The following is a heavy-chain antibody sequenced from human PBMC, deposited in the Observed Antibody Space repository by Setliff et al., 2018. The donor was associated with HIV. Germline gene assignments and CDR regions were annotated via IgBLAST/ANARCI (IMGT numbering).Heavy chain of an antibody. CDR2: IYYSGST. CDR1: GDSIGSSSYY. V-gene: IGHV4-39*02. CDR3: ARVRSYGSAYDAFDV. J-gene: IGHJ3*01. D-gene: IGHD3-10*01. Sequence: PSETLSLTCTVSGDSIGSSSYYWAWIRQPPGKGLEWIGNIYYSGSTYYNPSLKTRVTISVDGSKNQFSLKLKSVTAADTAVYYCARVRSYGSAYDAFDVWGPGTMVTVSS.